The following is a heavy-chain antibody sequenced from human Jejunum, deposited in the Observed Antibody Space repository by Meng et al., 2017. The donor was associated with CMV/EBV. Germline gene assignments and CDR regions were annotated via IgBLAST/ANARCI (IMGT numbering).Heavy chain of an antibody. Sequence: QAPLVHTGGEVKKPGASVKVSCKASGYTFTNYDITWVRQAPGQGLEWMGCINAYNGDTNYAQTLQGRVTMTTDTSTSTAYMELRSLRSDDTAVYYCARVEVGITSGDYWGQGTLVTVSS. CDR2: INAYNGDT. CDR1: GYTFTNYD. V-gene: IGHV1-18*01. CDR3: ARVEVGITSGDY. D-gene: IGHD1-26*01. J-gene: IGHJ4*02.